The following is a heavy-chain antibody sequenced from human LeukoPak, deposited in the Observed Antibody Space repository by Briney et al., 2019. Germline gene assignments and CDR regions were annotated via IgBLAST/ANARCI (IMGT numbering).Heavy chain of an antibody. CDR3: ARDFSAAFDI. V-gene: IGHV4-59*01. D-gene: IGHD2/OR15-2a*01. J-gene: IGHJ3*02. CDR1: GAPINTYY. CDR2: IYDSGTT. Sequence: SETLSLTCTVSGAPINTYYWSWIRQPPGKGLEWIGYIYDSGTTNYNPSLKSRVTISVDTATNQFSLKLRSVTAADTAVYYCARDFSAAFDIWGQGTMVTVSS.